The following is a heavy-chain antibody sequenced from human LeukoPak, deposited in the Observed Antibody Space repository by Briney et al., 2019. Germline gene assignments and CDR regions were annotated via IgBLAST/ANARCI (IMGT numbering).Heavy chain of an antibody. V-gene: IGHV3-9*01. Sequence: GGSLRLSCAASGFTFYDYAMHWVRQAPGKGLEWVSGISWNSGNIDYADSVKGRFTISRDNAKNSLYLQMNSLRAEDTALYFCTKDGGTAFYYFDYWGQGTLVTVSS. J-gene: IGHJ4*02. D-gene: IGHD1-1*01. CDR1: GFTFYDYA. CDR3: TKDGGTAFYYFDY. CDR2: ISWNSGNI.